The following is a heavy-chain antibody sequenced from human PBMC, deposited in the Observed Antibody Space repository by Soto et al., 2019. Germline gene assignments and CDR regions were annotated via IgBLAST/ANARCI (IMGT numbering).Heavy chain of an antibody. Sequence: QVQLVQSGAEVKKPGASVKVSCKASGYSFTSYGISWVRQAPGQGLEWMGWISGYNGNTNYAQKLRGRVTMTTDTSTSTAYMELRSLRSDDTAVYYCARDSLPGLAAGDPTWFDPWGQGTLVTVSS. J-gene: IGHJ5*02. CDR2: ISGYNGNT. CDR1: GYSFTSYG. V-gene: IGHV1-18*01. CDR3: ARDSLPGLAAGDPTWFDP. D-gene: IGHD6-13*01.